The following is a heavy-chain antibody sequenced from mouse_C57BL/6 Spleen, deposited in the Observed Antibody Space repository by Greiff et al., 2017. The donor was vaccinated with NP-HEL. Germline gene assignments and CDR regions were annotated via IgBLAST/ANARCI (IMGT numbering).Heavy chain of an antibody. J-gene: IGHJ1*03. Sequence: EVQLVESGGGLVQPKGSLKLSCAASGFSFNTYAMNWVRQAPGKGLEWVARIRSKSNNYATYYADSVKDRFTISRDDSESMLYLQMNNLKTEDTAMYYCVRQKGYLWYFDVWGTGTTVTVSS. V-gene: IGHV10-1*01. CDR3: VRQKGYLWYFDV. CDR2: IRSKSNNYAT. CDR1: GFSFNTYA.